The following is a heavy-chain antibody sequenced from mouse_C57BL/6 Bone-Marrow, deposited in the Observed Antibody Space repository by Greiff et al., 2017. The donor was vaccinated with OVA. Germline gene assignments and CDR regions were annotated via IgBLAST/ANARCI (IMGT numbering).Heavy chain of an antibody. V-gene: IGHV1-5*01. Sequence: SGTVLARPGASVKLSCMTSGYTFTSYWMHWVKQRPGQGLEWIGAIYPGNSDTSYNQKFKGKAKLTAVTSACTDYMELRSLTNEDSAVYYCTVIYDGYYWFAYWGQGTLVTVSA. J-gene: IGHJ3*01. CDR2: IYPGNSDT. CDR1: GYTFTSYW. CDR3: TVIYDGYYWFAY. D-gene: IGHD2-3*01.